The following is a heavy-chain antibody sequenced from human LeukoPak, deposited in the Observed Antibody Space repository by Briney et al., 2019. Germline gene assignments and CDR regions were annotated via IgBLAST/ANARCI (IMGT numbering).Heavy chain of an antibody. CDR3: ARTCSSTSCYTGDY. J-gene: IGHJ4*02. CDR2: INHSGST. V-gene: IGHV4-34*01. CDR1: GGSFSGYY. D-gene: IGHD2-2*02. Sequence: SETLSLTCAVYGGSFSGYYWSWIRQPPGKGLEWIGEINHSGSTNYNPSLKSRVTISVDTSKNQFSLKLSSVTAADTAVYYCARTCSSTSCYTGDYWGQGTLVTVSS.